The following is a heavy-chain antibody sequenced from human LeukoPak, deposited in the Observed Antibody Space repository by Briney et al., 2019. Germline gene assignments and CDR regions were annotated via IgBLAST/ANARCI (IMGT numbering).Heavy chain of an antibody. CDR2: ISSSSSYI. J-gene: IGHJ4*02. V-gene: IGHV3-21*01. D-gene: IGHD2-15*01. CDR1: GFTFSSYS. CDR3: ARAWESAGGGSCALLYI. Sequence: GGSLRLSCAASGFTFSSYSMNWVRQAPGKGLEWVSSISSSSSYIYYADSVKGRFSISRDNAKNSLYLQMNSLRAEDTAVYYCARAWESAGGGSCALLYIWCQGTLVTVS.